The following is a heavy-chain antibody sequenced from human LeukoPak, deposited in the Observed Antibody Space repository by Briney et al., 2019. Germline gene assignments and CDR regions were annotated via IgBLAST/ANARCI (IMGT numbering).Heavy chain of an antibody. Sequence: ASVKVSCKASGYTFTSYYMHWVRQAPGQGLEWMGIINPSGGSTSYAQKFQGRVTMTRDMSTSTVYMELSSLRSEDTAVYYCASAAATPYDLYYFDYWGQGTLVTVSS. CDR1: GYTFTSYY. V-gene: IGHV1-46*01. CDR3: ASAAATPYDLYYFDY. J-gene: IGHJ4*02. CDR2: INPSGGST. D-gene: IGHD5-12*01.